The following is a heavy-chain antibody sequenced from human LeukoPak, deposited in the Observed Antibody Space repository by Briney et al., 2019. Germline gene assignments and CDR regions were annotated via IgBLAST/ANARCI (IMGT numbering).Heavy chain of an antibody. CDR3: ARGCTNGICYLDY. D-gene: IGHD2-8*01. Sequence: SETLSLTCAVYGESFSGYYWSWIRQPPGKGLEWIGEIDHSGSTDYKSSLKSRVTISGDTSKNQFPLKLSSVTAADTAVYYCARGCTNGICYLDYWGQGTLVTVSS. V-gene: IGHV4-34*01. CDR2: IDHSGST. CDR1: GESFSGYY. J-gene: IGHJ4*02.